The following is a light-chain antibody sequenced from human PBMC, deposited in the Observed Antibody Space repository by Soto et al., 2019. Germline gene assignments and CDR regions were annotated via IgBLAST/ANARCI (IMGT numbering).Light chain of an antibody. J-gene: IGKJ4*01. Sequence: IEMTQSPSSLSAYVGDRVIISCRASQGIRNDLGWYQQKPRTAPKLMIYAAFSFHSGVPSRISGSGSGTHFILPISSLQPEDSATSYCLPDHDYTLTFXGGTKADIK. CDR1: QGIRND. V-gene: IGKV1-6*01. CDR3: LPDHDYTLT. CDR2: AAF.